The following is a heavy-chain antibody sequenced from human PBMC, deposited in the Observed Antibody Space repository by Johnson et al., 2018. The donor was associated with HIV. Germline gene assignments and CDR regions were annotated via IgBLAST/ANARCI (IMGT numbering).Heavy chain of an antibody. V-gene: IGHV3-30*19. CDR2: IGYDGSDK. J-gene: IGHJ3*02. D-gene: IGHD6-13*01. CDR3: ARDLAYNSRWTGAFDI. Sequence: QVQLVESGGGVVQPGGSLRLSCAASGFIFNTFGMHWVRQAPGKGLEWVAVIGYDGSDKYYADSVKGRVTISRDNPKNTVYLHMNNLRAEDTAVYYCARDLAYNSRWTGAFDIWGQGTMVTVAS. CDR1: GFIFNTFG.